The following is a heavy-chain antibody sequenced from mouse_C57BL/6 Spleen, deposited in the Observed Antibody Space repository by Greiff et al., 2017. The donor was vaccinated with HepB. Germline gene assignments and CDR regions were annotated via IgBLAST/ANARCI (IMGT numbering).Heavy chain of an antibody. D-gene: IGHD2-3*01. CDR1: GYTFTSYW. V-gene: IGHV1-55*01. Sequence: VQLQQPGAELVKPGASVKMSCKASGYTFTSYWITWVKQRPGQGLEWIGDIYPGSGSTNYNEKFKSKAPLTVDTSSSTAYMQLSSLTSEDSAVYYCAREGFGYDPSWFAYWGQGTLVTVSA. J-gene: IGHJ3*01. CDR2: IYPGSGST. CDR3: AREGFGYDPSWFAY.